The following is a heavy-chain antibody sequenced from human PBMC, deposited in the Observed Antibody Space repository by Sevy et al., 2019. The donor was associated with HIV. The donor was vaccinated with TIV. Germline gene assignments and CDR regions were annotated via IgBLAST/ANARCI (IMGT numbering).Heavy chain of an antibody. CDR2: FDPEDGET. J-gene: IGHJ6*02. CDR3: ATLDFWSENPFYGTDV. Sequence: ASVKVSCKVSGYTLTKLPMHWVRQAPGKGLEWMGGFDPEDGETIYAQRFQDRVTMTEDTSTDTAYMELSSLRSEDTAVYYCATLDFWSENPFYGTDVWGQWTTVTVSS. D-gene: IGHD3-3*01. CDR1: GYTLTKLP. V-gene: IGHV1-24*01.